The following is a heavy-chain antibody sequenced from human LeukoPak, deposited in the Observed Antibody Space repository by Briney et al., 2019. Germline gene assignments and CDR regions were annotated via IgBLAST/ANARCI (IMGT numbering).Heavy chain of an antibody. D-gene: IGHD6-13*01. CDR3: ARASIAAAGTNYYYYYGMDV. Sequence: GASVKVSCKASGYTFTSYGISWVRQAPGQGLEWMGWISAYNGNTNYAQKLQGRVTMTTDTSTSTAYIELRSLRSDDTAVYYCARASIAAAGTNYYYYYGMDVWGQGTTVTVSS. CDR2: ISAYNGNT. V-gene: IGHV1-18*01. CDR1: GYTFTSYG. J-gene: IGHJ6*02.